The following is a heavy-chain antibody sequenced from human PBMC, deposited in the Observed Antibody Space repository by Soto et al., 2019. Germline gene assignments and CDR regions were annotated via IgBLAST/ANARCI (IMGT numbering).Heavy chain of an antibody. CDR2: IWHDGGNK. CDR1: GFIFNNYA. V-gene: IGHV3-33*08. Sequence: GSLRLSCAASGFIFNNYAMHWARQAPGKGLGWVAFIWHDGGNKFYAESVKGRFTISRDKSKNTLYLQMTSQSAEDTAMYYCARDGDVNTGFGKDYWGQGTLVTVSS. D-gene: IGHD3-16*01. J-gene: IGHJ4*02. CDR3: ARDGDVNTGFGKDY.